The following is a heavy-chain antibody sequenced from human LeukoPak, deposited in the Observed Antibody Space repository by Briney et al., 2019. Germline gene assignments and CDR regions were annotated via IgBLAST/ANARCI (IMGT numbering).Heavy chain of an antibody. CDR3: ARDLGYGYYFYYYLDV. D-gene: IGHD5-18*01. CDR2: IYSSGNT. J-gene: IGHJ6*03. Sequence: KTSETLSLTCTVSGGSIRRYYWTWLRQPAGKGLEWIGRIYSSGNTNYNTSLNSRVTISIDLSKNQFSLKLSSVTAADTAVYYCARDLGYGYYFYYYLDVWGKGTTVTVSS. V-gene: IGHV4-4*07. CDR1: GGSIRRYY.